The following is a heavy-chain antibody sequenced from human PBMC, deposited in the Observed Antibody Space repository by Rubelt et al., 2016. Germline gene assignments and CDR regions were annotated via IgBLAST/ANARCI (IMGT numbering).Heavy chain of an antibody. Sequence: QVQLVQSGAEVKKPGASVKVSCKASGYTFTSYGISWVRQAPGQGLEWMGWISAYNGNTNYAQKLTGRVTMTTDTSTSTAYMELGSLGSDDTAVYYCARDVGGNSVLYYFDYWGQGTLVTVSS. J-gene: IGHJ4*02. CDR3: ARDVGGNSVLYYFDY. V-gene: IGHV1-18*01. CDR2: ISAYNGNT. CDR1: GYTFTSYG. D-gene: IGHD4-23*01.